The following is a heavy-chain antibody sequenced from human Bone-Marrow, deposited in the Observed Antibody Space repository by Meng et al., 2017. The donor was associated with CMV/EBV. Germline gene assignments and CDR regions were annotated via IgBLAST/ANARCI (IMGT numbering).Heavy chain of an antibody. J-gene: IGHJ4*02. D-gene: IGHD3-3*01. V-gene: IGHV3-7*01. CDR3: ATGVRLDY. CDR2: IGEDGSEK. CDR1: GFTFSSYA. Sequence: GGSLRLSCAASGFTFSSYAMTWVRQAPGKGLEWVANIGEDGSEKFYVDSVKGRFTISRDNAKASLSLQMRTLRAEDTAVYYCATGVRLDYWGQGALVTVSS.